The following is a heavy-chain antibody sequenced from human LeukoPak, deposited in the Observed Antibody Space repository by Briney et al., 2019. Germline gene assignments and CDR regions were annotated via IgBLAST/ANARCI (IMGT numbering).Heavy chain of an antibody. CDR2: ISAYNGNT. CDR3: ARDFKADSGNHAFDI. Sequence: GASVKVSCKASGYTFTSYGISWVRQAPGQGLEWMGWISAYNGNTNYAQRLQGRVTMATDTSTSTAYMELSSLRSEDTAVYYCARDFKADSGNHAFDIWGQGTMVTVSS. J-gene: IGHJ3*02. D-gene: IGHD4-17*01. V-gene: IGHV1-18*01. CDR1: GYTFTSYG.